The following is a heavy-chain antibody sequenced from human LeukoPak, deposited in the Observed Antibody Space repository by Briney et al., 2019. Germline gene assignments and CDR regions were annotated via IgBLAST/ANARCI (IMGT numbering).Heavy chain of an antibody. V-gene: IGHV4-61*02. D-gene: IGHD2-15*01. CDR1: GGSISSGSYY. J-gene: IGHJ4*02. CDR2: IYTSGST. CDR3: ARGFGVVVAAIDY. Sequence: SETLSLTCTVSGGSISSGSYYWSWIRQPAGKGLEWIGRIYTSGSTNYNPSLKSRVTISVDTSKNQSSLKLSSVTAADTAVYYCARGFGVVVAAIDYWGQGTLVTVSS.